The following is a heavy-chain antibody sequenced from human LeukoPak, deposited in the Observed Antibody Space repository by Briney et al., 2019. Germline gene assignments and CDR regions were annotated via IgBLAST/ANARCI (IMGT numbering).Heavy chain of an antibody. D-gene: IGHD1-26*01. CDR3: ARGGVHGHYYYYYYMDV. Sequence: GGSLRLSCAASGFTFSSYWMHWVRQAPGKGLVWVSLINTDESITTYADSVKGRFTISRDNAKNTLYLQMNSLRAEDTAVYYCARGGVHGHYYYYYYMDVWGKGTTVTVSS. CDR1: GFTFSSYW. J-gene: IGHJ6*03. CDR2: INTDESIT. V-gene: IGHV3-74*01.